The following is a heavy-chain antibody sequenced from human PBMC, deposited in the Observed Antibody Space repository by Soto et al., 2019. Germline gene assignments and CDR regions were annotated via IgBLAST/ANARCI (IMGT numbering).Heavy chain of an antibody. Sequence: TGGSLRFSCAASGFTFSSYSMNWVRQAPGKGLGWVSSISSSSSYIYYADSVKGRFTISRDNAKNSLYLQMNSLRAEDTAVYYCARDRGGQWLVQGYFDLWGRGTLVTVSS. CDR2: ISSSSSYI. D-gene: IGHD6-19*01. CDR3: ARDRGGQWLVQGYFDL. J-gene: IGHJ2*01. V-gene: IGHV3-21*01. CDR1: GFTFSSYS.